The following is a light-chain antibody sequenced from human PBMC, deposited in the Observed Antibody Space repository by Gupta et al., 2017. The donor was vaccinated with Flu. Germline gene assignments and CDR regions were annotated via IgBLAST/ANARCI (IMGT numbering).Light chain of an antibody. CDR3: QQRYSTPRT. V-gene: IGKV1-39*01. CDR1: QNISNY. Sequence: PSSLSASVGDRVTITCRASQNISNYLNWYQQKPGKAPKLLIYAASSLQSGVPSRFSGSRSGTEITLTISTLQPEDFATYYCQQRYSTPRTFGQGTKVEI. J-gene: IGKJ2*01. CDR2: AAS.